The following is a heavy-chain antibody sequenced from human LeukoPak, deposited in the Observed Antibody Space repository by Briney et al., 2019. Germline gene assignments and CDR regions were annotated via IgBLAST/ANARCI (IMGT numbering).Heavy chain of an antibody. Sequence: SETLSLTCTVSGGSISSYYWSWIRQPPGKGLEWIGYIYTSGSTNYNPSLKSRVTISVDTSKNQFSLKLSSVTASDTAVYYCASATYYYDSSGYYSGNDAFDIWGQGTMVTVSS. V-gene: IGHV4-4*09. CDR3: ASATYYYDSSGYYSGNDAFDI. CDR2: IYTSGST. CDR1: GGSISSYY. D-gene: IGHD3-22*01. J-gene: IGHJ3*02.